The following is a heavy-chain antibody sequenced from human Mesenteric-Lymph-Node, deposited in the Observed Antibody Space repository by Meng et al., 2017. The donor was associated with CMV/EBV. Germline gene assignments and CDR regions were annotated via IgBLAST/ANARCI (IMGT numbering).Heavy chain of an antibody. J-gene: IGHJ6*02. D-gene: IGHD3-22*01. Sequence: GGSLRLSCAASGFTFSSYSMNWVRQAPGKGLEWVSSISSSSNYIYYADSVKGRFTVSRDNAKNSLYLQMNSLRAEDTAVYYCASHPFYHSSDNSHYSGMAVWGQGTTVTVSS. V-gene: IGHV3-21*01. CDR1: GFTFSSYS. CDR3: ASHPFYHSSDNSHYSGMAV. CDR2: ISSSSNYI.